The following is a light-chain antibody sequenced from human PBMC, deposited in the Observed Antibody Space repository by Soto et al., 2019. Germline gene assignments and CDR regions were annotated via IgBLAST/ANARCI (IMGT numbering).Light chain of an antibody. V-gene: IGKV1-16*01. Sequence: DIQMTQSPSSLSASVGDRVTITCRASQGISTFLAWFQQKPGKAPKTLIYAASSLHSGVPSRFSGSCSGTDFTLTISSLQPEDFATYYCQHYDGYPQIFGQGTRLEIK. CDR1: QGISTF. CDR3: QHYDGYPQI. CDR2: AAS. J-gene: IGKJ5*01.